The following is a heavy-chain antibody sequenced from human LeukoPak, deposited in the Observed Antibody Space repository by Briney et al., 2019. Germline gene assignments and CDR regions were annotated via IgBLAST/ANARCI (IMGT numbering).Heavy chain of an antibody. J-gene: IGHJ3*01. CDR2: VYPGDSHT. D-gene: IGHD2-2*01. CDR3: ATISTTDAFDF. V-gene: IGHV5-51*01. Sequence: GESLKISCQGSGYSFSSYWIAWVRPMPGKGLEWMGIVYPGDSHTRYSPSFQGQVTISADKSISTAYLQWSSLKASDTAMYYCATISTTDAFDFWGQGTMVTVSS. CDR1: GYSFSSYW.